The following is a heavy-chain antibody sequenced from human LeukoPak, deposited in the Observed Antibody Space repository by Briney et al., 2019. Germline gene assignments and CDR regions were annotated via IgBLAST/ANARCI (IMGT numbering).Heavy chain of an antibody. CDR1: GGSISSYY. J-gene: IGHJ4*02. CDR2: IYYSGST. Sequence: SETLSLTCTVSGGSISSYYWSWIRQPPGKGLEWIGYIYYSGSTNYNPSLKSRVTISVDTSKNQFSLKLSSVTATDTAVYYCVRGHVVVPAAPDYWGQGTLVTVSS. V-gene: IGHV4-59*13. CDR3: VRGHVVVPAAPDY. D-gene: IGHD2-2*01.